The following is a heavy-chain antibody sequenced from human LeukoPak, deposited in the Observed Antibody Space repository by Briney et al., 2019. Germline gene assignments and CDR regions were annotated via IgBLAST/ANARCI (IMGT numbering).Heavy chain of an antibody. CDR1: GFTFKDHG. Sequence: PGGSLRLSCTASGFTFKDHGMSWVRQAPGKGLEWVAVIWYDGSNKYYADSVKGRFTISRDNSKNTLYLQMNSLRAEDTAVYYCAREYGKCSDYWGQGTLVTVSS. CDR3: AREYGKCSDY. D-gene: IGHD1-26*01. CDR2: IWYDGSNK. J-gene: IGHJ4*02. V-gene: IGHV3-33*08.